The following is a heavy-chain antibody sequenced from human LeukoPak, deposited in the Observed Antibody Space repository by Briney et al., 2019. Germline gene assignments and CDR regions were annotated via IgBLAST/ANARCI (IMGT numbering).Heavy chain of an antibody. CDR2: INKDGSAK. V-gene: IGHV3-7*01. Sequence: GGALTLSCAATGFTFSSYWISWVRQAPGKGLEGVAHINKDGSAKYYVDSVKGRFTISRDNAKNSLYLQMNSLRDEDTAVYYCAREGVVGATANHYDYWGRGALVTVSS. D-gene: IGHD1-26*01. CDR1: GFTFSSYW. J-gene: IGHJ4*02. CDR3: AREGVVGATANHYDY.